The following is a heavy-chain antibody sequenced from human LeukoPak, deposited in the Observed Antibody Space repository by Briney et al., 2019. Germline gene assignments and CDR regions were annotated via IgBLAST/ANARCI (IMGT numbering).Heavy chain of an antibody. J-gene: IGHJ4*02. CDR1: GFTFSNYW. CDR2: INERATII. Sequence: GGSLSLSCAASGFTFSNYWMHWVRQAPGKGLEWVSRINERATIISYADSVKGRFTISRENARNTLYLQMNSLTAEDAAVYYCVRDLILVWTPGDDFDHWGQGTLVTVSS. CDR3: VRDLILVWTPGDDFDH. V-gene: IGHV3-74*01. D-gene: IGHD3-16*01.